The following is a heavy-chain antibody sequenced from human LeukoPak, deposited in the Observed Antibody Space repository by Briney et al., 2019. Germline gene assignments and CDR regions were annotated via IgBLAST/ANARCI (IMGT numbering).Heavy chain of an antibody. J-gene: IGHJ5*02. CDR1: GFTFSSSA. Sequence: PGGSLRLSCAASGFTFSSSAMSWVRQAPGKGLEWVSAISGSGGSTYYADSVKGRFTISRDNSKNTLYLQMNSLRAEDTAVYYCANGKLGATPSWFDPWGQGTLVTVSS. V-gene: IGHV3-23*01. CDR2: ISGSGGST. D-gene: IGHD1-26*01. CDR3: ANGKLGATPSWFDP.